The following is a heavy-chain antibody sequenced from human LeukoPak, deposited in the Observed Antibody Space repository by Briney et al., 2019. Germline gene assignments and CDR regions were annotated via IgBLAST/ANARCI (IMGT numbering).Heavy chain of an antibody. CDR3: ARPAYYDSSGYRRWAFDI. D-gene: IGHD3-22*01. J-gene: IGHJ3*02. CDR2: IYPGDSDT. V-gene: IGHV5-51*01. Sequence: GESLQISCKGSGYSFTSYWIGWVRQMPGKGLEWMGIIYPGDSDTRYSPSFQGQVTISADKSISTAYLQWSSLKASDTAMYYCARPAYYDSSGYRRWAFDIWGQGTMVTVSS. CDR1: GYSFTSYW.